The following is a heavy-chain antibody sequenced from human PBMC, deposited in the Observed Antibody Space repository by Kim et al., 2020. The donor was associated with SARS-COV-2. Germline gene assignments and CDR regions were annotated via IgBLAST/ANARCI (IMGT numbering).Heavy chain of an antibody. Sequence: GGSLRLSCVVSGVAFGNYAMTWVRQAPGKGLEWVSAVSGSGDKTYYADSVKGRFSISRDNSKSTLYLHMHSLRDEDTAMYYCALKGSFGSGYGGQGTLVTVSS. CDR2: VSGSGDKT. D-gene: IGHD3-3*01. V-gene: IGHV3-23*01. CDR3: ALKGSFGSGY. J-gene: IGHJ4*02. CDR1: GVAFGNYA.